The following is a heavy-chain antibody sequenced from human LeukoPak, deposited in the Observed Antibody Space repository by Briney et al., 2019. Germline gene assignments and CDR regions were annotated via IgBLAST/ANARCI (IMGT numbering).Heavy chain of an antibody. V-gene: IGHV3-21*01. CDR3: ARDPLRSYNWFDP. J-gene: IGHJ5*02. CDR1: GFTFSSYS. CDR2: ISSSSSYI. Sequence: PGGSLRPSCAASGFTFSSYSMNWVRQAPGKGLEWVSSISSSSSYIYYADSVKGRFTISRDNAKDSLYLQMNSLRAEDTAVYYCARDPLRSYNWFDPWGQGTLVTVSS.